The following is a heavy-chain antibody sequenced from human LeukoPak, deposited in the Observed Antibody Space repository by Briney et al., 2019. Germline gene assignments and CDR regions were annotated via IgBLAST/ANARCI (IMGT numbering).Heavy chain of an antibody. Sequence: PSETLSLTCAVYGGSFSGYYWSWIRQPPGKGLEWIGEINHSGSTNYNPSLKSRVTISVDTSKNQFSLKLSSVTAADTAVYYCARQTRGYSGYEPYYYYYMDVWGKGTTVTVSS. D-gene: IGHD5-12*01. CDR2: INHSGST. J-gene: IGHJ6*03. CDR3: ARQTRGYSGYEPYYYYYMDV. CDR1: GGSFSGYY. V-gene: IGHV4-34*01.